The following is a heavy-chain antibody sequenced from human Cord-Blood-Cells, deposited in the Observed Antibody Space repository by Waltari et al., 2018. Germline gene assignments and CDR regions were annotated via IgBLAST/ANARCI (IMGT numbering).Heavy chain of an antibody. J-gene: IGHJ2*01. CDR2: IYHSGST. D-gene: IGHD3-10*01. V-gene: IGHV4-4*02. CDR3: ARASPGWFRELLYFDL. CDR1: GGSISSSNC. Sequence: QVQLQESGPGLVKPSGTLSLTCAVSGGSISSSNCWSWVRRPPGKGLEWIGEIYHSGSTNYNPSLKSRVTISVDKSKNQFSLKLSSVTAADTAVYYCARASPGWFRELLYFDLWGRGTLVTVSS.